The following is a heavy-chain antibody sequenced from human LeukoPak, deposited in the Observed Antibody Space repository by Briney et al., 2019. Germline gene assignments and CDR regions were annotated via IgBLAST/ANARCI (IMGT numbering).Heavy chain of an antibody. D-gene: IGHD5-12*01. J-gene: IGHJ4*02. CDR2: INQDGSEE. CDR3: VRDGGVSGYDLLDY. Sequence: GGSLRLSCAASGFTFSDYWMTWVRQAPGKGLEWVAHINQDGSEEHYMDSVKARFTISRDNAKNSLSLQMNSLRAEDTAVYYCVRDGGVSGYDLLDYWGRGTLVTVSS. V-gene: IGHV3-7*01. CDR1: GFTFSDYW.